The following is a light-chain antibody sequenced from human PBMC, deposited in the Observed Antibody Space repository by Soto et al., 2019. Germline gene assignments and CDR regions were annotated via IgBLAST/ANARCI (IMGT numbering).Light chain of an antibody. CDR3: CSYAGTYTWV. CDR1: SSDVGSYNV. V-gene: IGLV2-11*01. CDR2: DVS. Sequence: QPVLTQPASVSGSPGQSITISCTGTSSDVGSYNVVSWYQQHPGKAPKLMIYDVSKRPSGVPDRFSGSKSGNTASLTISGLQAEDEADYYCCSYAGTYTWVFGGGTKLTVL. J-gene: IGLJ3*02.